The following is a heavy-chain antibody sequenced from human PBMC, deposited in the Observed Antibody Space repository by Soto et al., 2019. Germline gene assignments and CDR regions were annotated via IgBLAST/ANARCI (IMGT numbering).Heavy chain of an antibody. CDR3: ATSYYYDSSGYYYPNWFDP. CDR2: IYYSGST. Sequence: PSETLSLTCTVSGGSISSSSYYWGWIRQPPGKGLEWIGSIYYSGSTYYNPSLKSRVTISVDTSKNQFSLKLSSVTAADTAVYYCATSYYYDSSGYYYPNWFDPWGQGTLVT. V-gene: IGHV4-39*01. CDR1: GGSISSSSYY. J-gene: IGHJ5*02. D-gene: IGHD3-22*01.